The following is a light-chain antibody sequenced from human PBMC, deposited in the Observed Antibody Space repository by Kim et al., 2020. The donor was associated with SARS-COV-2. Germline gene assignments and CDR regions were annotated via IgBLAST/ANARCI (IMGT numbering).Light chain of an antibody. V-gene: IGKV3-15*01. CDR2: GAT. Sequence: VTPGERASLSCGASQSVSSNLAWYQQRPGQAPRLLIYGATARATGIPAMFSGSGSGTEFTLTISSLQSEDFAVYYCQQYNNWPPYTFGQGTKLEIK. J-gene: IGKJ2*01. CDR1: QSVSSN. CDR3: QQYNNWPPYT.